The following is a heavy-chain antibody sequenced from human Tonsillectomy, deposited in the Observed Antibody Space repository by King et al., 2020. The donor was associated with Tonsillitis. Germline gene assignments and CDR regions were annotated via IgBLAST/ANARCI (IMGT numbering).Heavy chain of an antibody. CDR2: SNPNSGGT. CDR1: GYTFTGYY. D-gene: IGHD6-19*01. V-gene: IGHV1-2*02. Sequence: VQLVESGAEVKKPGASVKVSCKASGYTFTGYYMHWVRQAPGQGLEWMGWSNPNSGGTNYAQKFQGRVTITRDTSISTAYMELRRLRSGDTAVYYCARVRPLGIAVAGPINWFDPWGQGTLVTVSS. J-gene: IGHJ5*02. CDR3: ARVRPLGIAVAGPINWFDP.